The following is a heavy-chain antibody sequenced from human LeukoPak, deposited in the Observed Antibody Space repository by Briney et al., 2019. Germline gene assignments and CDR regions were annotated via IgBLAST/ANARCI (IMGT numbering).Heavy chain of an antibody. J-gene: IGHJ2*01. CDR2: ISSSSSYI. D-gene: IGHD3-22*01. CDR3: AKRSKGGDSTGYYYYFDL. CDR1: GFTFSSYS. V-gene: IGHV3-21*01. Sequence: GGSLRLSCAASGFTFSSYSMNWVRQAPGKGLEWVSSISSSSSYIYYADSVKGRFTISRDNAKNTLFLQMNSLRAEDTAVYYCAKRSKGGDSTGYYYYFDLWGRGTLVTVSS.